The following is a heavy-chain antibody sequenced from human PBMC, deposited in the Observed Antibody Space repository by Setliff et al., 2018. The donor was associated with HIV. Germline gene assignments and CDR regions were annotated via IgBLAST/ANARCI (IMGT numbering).Heavy chain of an antibody. V-gene: IGHV1-8*01. CDR3: ARVGLYYNCWSGSPYYYCMDV. CDR2: MTPNNGNT. D-gene: IGHD3-3*01. J-gene: IGHJ6*02. CDR1: GYTFTNYD. Sequence: ASVKVSCKASGYTFTNYDINWVRQDTGQGLEWMGRMTPNNGNTAYTQKFQGRFTRTSNTSINTAYMERSRLRSEDTAVYYCARVGLYYNCWSGSPYYYCMDVWGQGTTFTVSS.